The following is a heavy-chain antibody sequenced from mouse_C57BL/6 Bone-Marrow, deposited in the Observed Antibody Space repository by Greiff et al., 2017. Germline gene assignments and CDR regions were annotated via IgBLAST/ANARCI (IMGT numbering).Heavy chain of an antibody. CDR1: GYTFTSYW. Sequence: EVHLVESGTVLARPGASVKMSCKTSGYTFTSYWMHWVKQRPGQGLEWIGAIYPGNGDTSYNQKFKGKAKLTAVTSASTAYMELSSLTNEDSAVYYCTRSNYYGSSYGDYWGQGTTLTVSS. J-gene: IGHJ2*01. CDR2: IYPGNGDT. CDR3: TRSNYYGSSYGDY. V-gene: IGHV1-5*01. D-gene: IGHD1-1*01.